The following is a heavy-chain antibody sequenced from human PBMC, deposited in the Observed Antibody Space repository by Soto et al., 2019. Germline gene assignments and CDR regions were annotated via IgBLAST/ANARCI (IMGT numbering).Heavy chain of an antibody. CDR3: ARGVSRYDILTGYSPGDY. Sequence: QVQLQESGPGLVKPSGTLSLTCAVSGGSISSSNWWSWVRQPPGKGLEWIGEIYHSGSTNYNPSLKSLVTISVDKSKNQFSLMLSSVTAADTAVYYCARGVSRYDILTGYSPGDYWGQGTLVTVSS. J-gene: IGHJ4*02. CDR2: IYHSGST. CDR1: GGSISSSNW. D-gene: IGHD3-9*01. V-gene: IGHV4-4*02.